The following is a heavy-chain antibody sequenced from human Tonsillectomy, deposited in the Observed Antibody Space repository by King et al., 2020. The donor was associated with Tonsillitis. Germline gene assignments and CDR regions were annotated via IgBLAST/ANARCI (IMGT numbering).Heavy chain of an antibody. V-gene: IGHV1-2*02. CDR3: ARDPGEIASYSFAT. D-gene: IGHD7-27*01. CDR2: INPNNADT. CDR1: GYIFTGYY. Sequence: QLVQSGAEVTKPGASVKVSCKASGYIFTGYYVHWVRQAPGQGLEWMGWINPNNADTVYAQKFRGKVTMTSNTSISTAYMELNSLRSDDTAVYYCARDPGEIASYSFATWAQGTLVPVSS. J-gene: IGHJ4*02.